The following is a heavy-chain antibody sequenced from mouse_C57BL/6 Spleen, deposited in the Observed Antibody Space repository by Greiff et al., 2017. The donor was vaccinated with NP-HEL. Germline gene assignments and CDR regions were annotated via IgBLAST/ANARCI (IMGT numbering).Heavy chain of an antibody. V-gene: IGHV1-26*01. CDR1: GYKFTDYY. J-gene: IGHJ3*01. D-gene: IGHD2-3*01. CDR2: INPNNGGT. CDR3: ARFYDGYFFAY. Sequence: EVQLQQSGPELVKPGASVKISCKASGYKFTDYYMNWVKQSHGKSLEWIGDINPNNGGTSYNQKFKGKATLTVDKSSSTAYMELRSLTSEDSAVYYCARFYDGYFFAYWGQGTLVTVSA.